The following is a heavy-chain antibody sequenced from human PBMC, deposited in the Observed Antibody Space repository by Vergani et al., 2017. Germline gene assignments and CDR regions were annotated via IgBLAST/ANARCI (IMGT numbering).Heavy chain of an antibody. CDR1: GDSVSSNSAA. D-gene: IGHD2-8*01. Sequence: QVQLQQSGPGLVKPSQTLSLTCAISGDSVSSNSAAWNWIRQSPSRGLEWLGRTYYRSKWYNDYAVSVKSRITINPDTSKNQFSLKLSSVTAADTAVYYCARLGYCINGVCYYEASRSHGLGWFDPWGQGTLLTVSS. V-gene: IGHV6-1*01. CDR2: TYYRSKWYN. J-gene: IGHJ5*02. CDR3: ARLGYCINGVCYYEASRSHGLGWFDP.